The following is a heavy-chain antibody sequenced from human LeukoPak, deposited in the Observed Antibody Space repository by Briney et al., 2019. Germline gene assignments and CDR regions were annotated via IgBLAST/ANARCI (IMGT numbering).Heavy chain of an antibody. CDR2: MNPNSGNT. D-gene: IGHD3-22*01. V-gene: IGHV1-8*03. CDR3: ARGALDYYDSSGNPGEFDY. CDR1: GYTFTSYD. Sequence: ASVKVSCKASGYTFTSYDINWVRQATGQGLEWMGWMNPNSGNTGYAQKFQGRVTITRNTSISTAYMELSSLRSEDTAVYYCARGALDYYDSSGNPGEFDYWGQGTLVTVPS. J-gene: IGHJ4*02.